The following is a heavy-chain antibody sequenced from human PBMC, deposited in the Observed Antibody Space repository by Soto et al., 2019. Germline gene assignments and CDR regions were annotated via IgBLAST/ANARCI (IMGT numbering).Heavy chain of an antibody. Sequence: ETMSLTCTVSVDSLTTNYWNWVRQAQGKGLEWVSSISSSSGHIYYADSLKGRFTISRDNAKNSLYLQMNSLRAEDTAVYYCTRHWLATREFDFWGQGTLVTVSS. J-gene: IGHJ4*02. CDR2: ISSSSGHI. D-gene: IGHD1-26*01. V-gene: IGHV3-21*01. CDR3: TRHWLATREFDF. CDR1: VDSLTTNY.